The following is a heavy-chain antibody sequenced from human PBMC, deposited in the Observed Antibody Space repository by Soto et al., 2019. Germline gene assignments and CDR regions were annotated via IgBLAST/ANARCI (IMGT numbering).Heavy chain of an antibody. D-gene: IGHD3-3*01. V-gene: IGHV1-3*01. CDR1: GYSFSGYA. Sequence: ASVKFSCKASGYSFSGYAVHWVRQAPGQRLEWMGWINGGNDNTKYSQKFQDRVTIMKDTSASTHYMELSSLRSEDTAVYYCARDHYYNFWSGYYTGTPFDYWGQGTQVTVSS. CDR2: INGGNDNT. CDR3: ARDHYYNFWSGYYTGTPFDY. J-gene: IGHJ4*02.